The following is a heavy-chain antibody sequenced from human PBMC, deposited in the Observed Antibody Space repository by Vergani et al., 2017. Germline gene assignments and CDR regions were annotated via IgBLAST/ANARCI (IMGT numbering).Heavy chain of an antibody. CDR3: ARARYFDWLARQKIFDY. CDR2: IYYSGST. D-gene: IGHD3-9*01. CDR1: GGPISRYY. Sequence: QVQLQESGPGLVKPSETLSLTCTVSGGPISRYYWSWIRQPPGKGLEWIGYIYYSGSTNYNPSLKSRVTISVDTSKNQFSLKLSSVTAADTAVYYCARARYFDWLARQKIFDYWGQGTLVTVSS. J-gene: IGHJ4*02. V-gene: IGHV4-59*12.